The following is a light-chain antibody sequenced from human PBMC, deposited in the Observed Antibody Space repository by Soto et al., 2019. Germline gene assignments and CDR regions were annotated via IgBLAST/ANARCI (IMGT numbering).Light chain of an antibody. CDR3: VSYATSTTLYV. V-gene: IGLV2-14*01. CDR1: SSDVGSFNY. J-gene: IGLJ1*01. Sequence: QSVLTEPASVSGSPGQSITISCTATSSDVGSFNYVSWYQHHPGKAPKLMIYEVTSRSSGVSNRFSGSKSGNTASLTISGLXAEDEADYYCVSYATSTTLYVFGSGTKVTVL. CDR2: EVT.